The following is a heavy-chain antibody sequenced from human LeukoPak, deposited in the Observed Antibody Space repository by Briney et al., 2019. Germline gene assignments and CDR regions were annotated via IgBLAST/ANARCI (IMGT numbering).Heavy chain of an antibody. V-gene: IGHV1-2*02. J-gene: IGHJ4*02. CDR3: ATVGGIAAAEDY. D-gene: IGHD6-13*01. Sequence: MGWINPNSGGTNYAQKFQGRVTMTEDTSTDTAYMELSSLRSEDTAVYYCATVGGIAAAEDYWGQGTPVTVSS. CDR2: INPNSGGT.